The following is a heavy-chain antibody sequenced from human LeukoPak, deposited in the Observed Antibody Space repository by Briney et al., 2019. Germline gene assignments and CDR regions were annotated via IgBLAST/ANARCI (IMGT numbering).Heavy chain of an antibody. D-gene: IGHD3-22*01. Sequence: ASVKVSCKASGYTFTSYYMHWVRQAPGRGLEWMGIINPSGGSTTYAQKFQGRVTMTRDTSTSTVYMELSSLRSEDTAVYYCARDQGSLTMIMAYFQHWGQGTLVTVSS. J-gene: IGHJ1*01. V-gene: IGHV1-46*01. CDR3: ARDQGSLTMIMAYFQH. CDR2: INPSGGST. CDR1: GYTFTSYY.